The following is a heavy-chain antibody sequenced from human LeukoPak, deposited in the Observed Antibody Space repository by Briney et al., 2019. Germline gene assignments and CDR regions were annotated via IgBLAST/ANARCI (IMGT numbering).Heavy chain of an antibody. CDR3: ARDGRGRGPPGT. CDR2: SIPAFGTP. V-gene: IGHV1-69*13. D-gene: IGHD1-26*01. CDR1: GGTFNSYA. Sequence: SVKVSCKASGGTFNSYAISWVRQAPGQGLEWMGRSIPAFGTPNYAQKFQGRVTITADFSTSTAYMELSSLTSEDTGMYYCARDGRGRGPPGTWGQGTMVIVSS. J-gene: IGHJ3*01.